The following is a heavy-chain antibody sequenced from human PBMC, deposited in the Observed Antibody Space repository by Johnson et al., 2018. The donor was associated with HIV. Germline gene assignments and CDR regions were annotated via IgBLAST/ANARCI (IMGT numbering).Heavy chain of an antibody. J-gene: IGHJ3*01. CDR1: GFTFSSYA. CDR3: ARVICYDRNGKAVDV. CDR2: INWNGGST. Sequence: VQLVESGGGLVQPGGSLKLSCAASGFTFSSYAMSWVRQAPGQGLEWVSGINWNGGSTGYAASVKGRFTISRDNAKNSLYLQMNRLRAEDPALYYCARVICYDRNGKAVDVWGQGTMVTVSS. D-gene: IGHD3-22*01. V-gene: IGHV3-20*04.